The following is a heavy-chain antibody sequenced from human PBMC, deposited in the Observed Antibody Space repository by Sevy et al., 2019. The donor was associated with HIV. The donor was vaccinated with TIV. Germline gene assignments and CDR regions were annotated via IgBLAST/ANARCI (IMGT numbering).Heavy chain of an antibody. J-gene: IGHJ4*02. CDR3: VKERVGYISSWYYFDY. CDR1: GFSFSTYA. V-gene: IGHV3-23*01. Sequence: GGSLRLSCAASGFSFSTYAMTWVRQAPGKGLEWVAVINNSGGSTDYADSVRGRFSISRDNPNVYLEMNSLRVEDTAVYYCVKERVGYISSWYYFDYWGQGTLVTVSS. D-gene: IGHD6-13*01. CDR2: INNSGGST.